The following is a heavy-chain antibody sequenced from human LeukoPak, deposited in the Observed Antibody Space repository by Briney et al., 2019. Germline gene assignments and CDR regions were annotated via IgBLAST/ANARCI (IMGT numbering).Heavy chain of an antibody. V-gene: IGHV1-69*05. CDR1: GGTFSSYA. J-gene: IGHJ4*02. Sequence: ASVKVSCKASGGTFSSYAISWVRQAPGQGLEWMGRIIPIFGTANYAQKYHGRVTITTNESTSTAYMELSSLRSEDTAVYYCARAAELLGLQFDYWGQGTLVTVSS. CDR3: ARAAELLGLQFDY. CDR2: IIPIFGTA. D-gene: IGHD1-26*01.